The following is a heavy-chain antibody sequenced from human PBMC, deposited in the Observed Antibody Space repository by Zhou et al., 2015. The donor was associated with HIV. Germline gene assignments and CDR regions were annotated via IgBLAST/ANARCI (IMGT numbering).Heavy chain of an antibody. D-gene: IGHD4-17*01. Sequence: QVQLEQSGAEVKKPGSSVKVSCKASGGSFSTYGISWVRQAPGQGLEWMGGIIPILGTADYARKFQGRVSITADTSSETGYMEIKNLRSEDTAVYYCARGMAYGDSQVFFRNWGQGTLVTVAS. CDR3: ARGMAYGDSQVFFRN. CDR1: GGSFSTYG. J-gene: IGHJ1*01. CDR2: IIPILGTA. V-gene: IGHV1-69*06.